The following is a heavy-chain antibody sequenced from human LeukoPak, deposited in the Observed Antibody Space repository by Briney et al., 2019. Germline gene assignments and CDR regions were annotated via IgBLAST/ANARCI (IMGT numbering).Heavy chain of an antibody. CDR3: AKVVGATTKYFDY. J-gene: IGHJ4*02. CDR1: GFTFSSYG. CDR2: IRYDGSNK. D-gene: IGHD1-26*01. V-gene: IGHV3-30*02. Sequence: GGSLRLSCAASGFTFSSYGMHWVRQAPGKGLEWVAFIRYDGSNKYYADSVKGRFTISRDNSKNMLYLQMNSLRAEDTAVYYCAKVVGATTKYFDYWGQGTLVTVSS.